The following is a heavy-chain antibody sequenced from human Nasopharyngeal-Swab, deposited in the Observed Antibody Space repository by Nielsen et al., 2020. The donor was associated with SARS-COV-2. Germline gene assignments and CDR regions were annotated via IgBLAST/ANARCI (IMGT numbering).Heavy chain of an antibody. J-gene: IGHJ4*02. V-gene: IGHV4-34*01. CDR2: INHSGST. D-gene: IGHD1-26*01. CDR3: ATPWELSAY. Sequence: WIRQPPGKGLGWIGEINHSGSTNYNPSLKSRVTISVDTSKNQFSLKLSSVTAADTAVYYCATPWELSAYWGQGTLVTVSS.